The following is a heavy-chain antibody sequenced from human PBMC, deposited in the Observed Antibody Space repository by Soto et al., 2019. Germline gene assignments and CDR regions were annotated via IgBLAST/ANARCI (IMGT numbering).Heavy chain of an antibody. D-gene: IGHD2-2*01. J-gene: IGHJ5*02. CDR2: IYYSGSI. Sequence: SETLSLTCTVSGGSINYYYWSWIRQPRGKGLEWIGYIYYSGSIKYNPSLKSRVSISLDTSKKQFSLKLSSVTAADTAVYYCARIPGVPAGMGWFDPWGRGTPVTVSS. V-gene: IGHV4-59*01. CDR3: ARIPGVPAGMGWFDP. CDR1: GGSINYYY.